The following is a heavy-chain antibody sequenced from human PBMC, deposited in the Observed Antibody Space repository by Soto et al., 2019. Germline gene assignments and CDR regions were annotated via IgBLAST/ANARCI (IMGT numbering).Heavy chain of an antibody. CDR1: GFTFSNAW. CDR3: TSGVGTSDFDY. J-gene: IGHJ4*02. Sequence: EVQLVESGGGLVKPGGSLRLSCAASGFTFSNAWMSWVRQAPGKGLEWVGRVKSKTDGGTTDYAAPVKGRFTISRDDSKKTLYVQMNSLKTEDTALYYCTSGVGTSDFDYWGQGTLVTVSS. D-gene: IGHD1-26*01. V-gene: IGHV3-15*01. CDR2: VKSKTDGGTT.